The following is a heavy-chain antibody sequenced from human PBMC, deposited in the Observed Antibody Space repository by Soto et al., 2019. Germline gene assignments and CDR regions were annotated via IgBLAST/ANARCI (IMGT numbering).Heavy chain of an antibody. CDR3: ARELVVTAIGGYFDL. CDR2: IYYSGST. CDR1: GGSISSGGYY. V-gene: IGHV4-31*03. D-gene: IGHD2-21*02. Sequence: HVQLQESGPGLVKPSQTLSLTCTVSGGSISSGGYYWSWIRQHPGKGLEWIGYIYYSGSTYYNPSLKSRVTISVDTSKNQFYLKLSSVNAADTAVYYCARELVVTAIGGYFDLWGRGTLVTVSS. J-gene: IGHJ2*01.